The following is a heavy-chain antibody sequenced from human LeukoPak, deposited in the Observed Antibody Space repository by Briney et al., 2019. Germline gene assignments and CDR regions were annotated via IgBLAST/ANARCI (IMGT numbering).Heavy chain of an antibody. D-gene: IGHD3-9*01. CDR3: TTPRYFDWLSADY. J-gene: IGHJ4*02. V-gene: IGHV3-15*01. CDR2: IKSKTDGGTT. Sequence: GGPLRLSCAASGFTFSNAWMSWVRQAPGKGLEWVGRIKSKTDGGTTDYAAPVKGRFTISRDDSKNTLYLQMNSLKTEDTAVYYCTTPRYFDWLSADYWGQGTLVTVSS. CDR1: GFTFSNAW.